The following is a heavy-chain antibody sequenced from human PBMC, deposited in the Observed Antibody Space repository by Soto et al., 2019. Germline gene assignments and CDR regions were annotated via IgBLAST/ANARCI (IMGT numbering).Heavy chain of an antibody. CDR1: GGSISSSSYY. CDR2: IYYSGST. CDR3: ARGVDYDYGMDV. J-gene: IGHJ6*02. Sequence: SETLSLTCTVSGGSISSSSYYWGWIRQPPGKGLEWIGSIYYSGSTYYNPSLKSRVTISVDTSKNQFSLKLSSVTAADTAVYYCARGVDYDYGMDVWGQGTTVTVSS. D-gene: IGHD3-3*01. V-gene: IGHV4-39*07.